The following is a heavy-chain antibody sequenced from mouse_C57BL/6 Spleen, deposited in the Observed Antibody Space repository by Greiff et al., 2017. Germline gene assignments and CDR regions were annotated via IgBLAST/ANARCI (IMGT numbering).Heavy chain of an antibody. Sequence: QVQLQQPGAELVKPGASVKLSCKASGYTFTSYWMHWVTQRPGQGLEWIGMIHPNSGSTNYTEKFKSKATLTVDKSSSTAYMQLSSLTSEDSAVYYCARPSIITTVVALDYFDYWGQGTTLTVSS. V-gene: IGHV1-64*01. CDR2: IHPNSGST. D-gene: IGHD1-1*01. CDR3: ARPSIITTVVALDYFDY. J-gene: IGHJ2*01. CDR1: GYTFTSYW.